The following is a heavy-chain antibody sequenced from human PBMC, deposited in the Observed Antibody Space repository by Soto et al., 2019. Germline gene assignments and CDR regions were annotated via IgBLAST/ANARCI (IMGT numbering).Heavy chain of an antibody. Sequence: EVQLLESGGGLVQPGGSLRLSCAASGFTFSSYAMSWVRQAPGKGLEWVSAISGSGGSTYYADSVKGRFTISRDNSKNTLYLQMNSLRAEDTAVYDCAIPVEVIPDWYFDLWGRGTLVTVSS. CDR2: ISGSGGST. V-gene: IGHV3-23*01. J-gene: IGHJ2*01. CDR3: AIPVEVIPDWYFDL. D-gene: IGHD2-21*01. CDR1: GFTFSSYA.